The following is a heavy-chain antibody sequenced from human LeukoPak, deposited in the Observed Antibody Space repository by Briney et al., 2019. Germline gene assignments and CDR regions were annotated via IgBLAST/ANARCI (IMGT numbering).Heavy chain of an antibody. D-gene: IGHD6-19*01. V-gene: IGHV3-64*01. CDR1: GFTFSSYA. Sequence: GGSLRLSCAASGFTFSSYAMHWVRQAPGKGLEYVSAISSNGGSTYYANSVKGRFTISRDNSKNTLYLQMGSLRAEDMAVYYCARVGTGAVAGDYYMDVWAEGTTVTVSS. CDR3: ARVGTGAVAGDYYMDV. J-gene: IGHJ6*03. CDR2: ISSNGGST.